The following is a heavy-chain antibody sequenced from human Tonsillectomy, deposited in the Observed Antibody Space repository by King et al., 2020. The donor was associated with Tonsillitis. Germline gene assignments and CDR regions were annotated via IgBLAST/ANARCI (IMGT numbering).Heavy chain of an antibody. V-gene: IGHV3-7*01. J-gene: IGHJ4*02. CDR1: GFTFSSYW. Sequence: VQLVESGGGLVQPGGSLRLSCAASGFTFSSYWMSWVRQAPGKGLEWVANIKQDGREKYYVDSVKGRFNISRDNAKNSLYLQMNSLRAEDTDVYYCAREGQAYSSSWYWYDYWGQGPRVTVSS. D-gene: IGHD6-13*01. CDR3: AREGQAYSSSWYWYDY. CDR2: IKQDGREK.